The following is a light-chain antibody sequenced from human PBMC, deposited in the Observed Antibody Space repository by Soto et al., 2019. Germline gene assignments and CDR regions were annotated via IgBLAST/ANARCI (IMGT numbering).Light chain of an antibody. CDR1: QSVNSN. V-gene: IGKV3-15*01. Sequence: EIVLTQSPATLSVSPGDSATLXXRASQSVNSNLAWYHLKPGQAPXPLIYGASIRAAGIPARFTGSESGTEFTLSISSLQSEDFAVYYCQQYDDWPWTFGHGTKVDI. CDR3: QQYDDWPWT. CDR2: GAS. J-gene: IGKJ1*01.